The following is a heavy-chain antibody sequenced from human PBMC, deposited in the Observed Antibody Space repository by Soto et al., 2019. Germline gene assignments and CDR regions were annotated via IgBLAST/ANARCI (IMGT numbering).Heavy chain of an antibody. CDR2: IIPIFGTA. V-gene: IGHV1-69*06. J-gene: IGHJ6*02. Sequence: SVNVSCKSSGGTFSSYSISWVRQAPGQGLEWMGGIIPIFGTANYAQKFQGRVTITADKSTSTAYMELSSLRSEDTAVYYCASRTTVTSPNYYYGMDVWGQGTTVTVSS. CDR3: ASRTTVTSPNYYYGMDV. CDR1: GGTFSSYS. D-gene: IGHD4-17*01.